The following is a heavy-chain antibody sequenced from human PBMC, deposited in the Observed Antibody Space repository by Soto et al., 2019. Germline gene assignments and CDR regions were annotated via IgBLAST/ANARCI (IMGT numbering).Heavy chain of an antibody. Sequence: QITLKETGPPLVNPTQTLTLTCTFSGFSLTTYGVGVGWIRQPPGKALEWLAFIYWGDDKRYSPSLKSRLTITKDTSKNQVALRMTNMDPVDTATYYCAHSRGYVGFDYWGQGILVTVSS. CDR2: IYWGDDK. CDR1: GFSLTTYGVG. CDR3: AHSRGYVGFDY. D-gene: IGHD5-12*01. V-gene: IGHV2-5*02. J-gene: IGHJ4*02.